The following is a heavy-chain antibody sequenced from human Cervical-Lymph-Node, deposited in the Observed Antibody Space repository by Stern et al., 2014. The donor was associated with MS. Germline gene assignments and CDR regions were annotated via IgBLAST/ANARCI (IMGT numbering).Heavy chain of an antibody. D-gene: IGHD3-9*01. CDR1: GYTFTHYY. J-gene: IGHJ4*02. V-gene: IGHV1-46*01. Sequence: VQLVESGAEVKKPGASVKISCKASGYTFTHYYMHWVRQAPGQGLEWMGIINPSGDITSYAQKFEGRVTMTRDTSTSTVNMELSSLTSGDTAVYYCARLRGYNVLTGYLDYWGQGTLVTVSS. CDR2: INPSGDIT. CDR3: ARLRGYNVLTGYLDY.